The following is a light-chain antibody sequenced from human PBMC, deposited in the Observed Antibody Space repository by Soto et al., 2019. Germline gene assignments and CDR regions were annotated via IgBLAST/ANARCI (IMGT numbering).Light chain of an antibody. J-gene: IGLJ3*02. CDR1: SSDVGGYNY. Sequence: QSALTQPASVSGSPGQSITISCTGTSSDVGGYNYVSWYQQHPGKAPNLRIYDVSNRPSGVSNRFSGSKSGNTASLTISGLQAEYEADYYCSSFTSSSTWVFGGGTKVTVL. CDR3: SSFTSSSTWV. CDR2: DVS. V-gene: IGLV2-14*01.